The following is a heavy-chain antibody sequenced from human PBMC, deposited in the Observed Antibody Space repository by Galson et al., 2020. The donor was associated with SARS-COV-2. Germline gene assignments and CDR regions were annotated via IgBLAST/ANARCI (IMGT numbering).Heavy chain of an antibody. Sequence: GESLKISCAASGFTVSSNYMSWVRQAPGKGLEWVSVIYSGGSTYYADSVKGRFTISRDNSKNTLYLQMNSLRAEDTAVYYCARDWGDYYFDYWGQGTLVTVSS. J-gene: IGHJ4*02. D-gene: IGHD2-21*02. CDR3: ARDWGDYYFDY. V-gene: IGHV3-66*01. CDR2: IYSGGST. CDR1: GFTVSSNY.